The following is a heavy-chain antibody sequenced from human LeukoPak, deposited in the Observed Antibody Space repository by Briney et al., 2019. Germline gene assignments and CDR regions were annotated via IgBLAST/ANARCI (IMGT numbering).Heavy chain of an antibody. CDR1: GYTFTSSD. Sequence: ASVKVSCKASGYTFTSSDISWVRQAPGQGLEWMGWISAYNGNTNYAQKLQGRVTMTTDTSTSTAYMELRSLRSDDTAVYYRARAYCSSTSCYRWFDPCGQGTLVTVSS. V-gene: IGHV1-18*01. J-gene: IGHJ5*02. CDR3: ARAYCSSTSCYRWFDP. D-gene: IGHD2-2*01. CDR2: ISAYNGNT.